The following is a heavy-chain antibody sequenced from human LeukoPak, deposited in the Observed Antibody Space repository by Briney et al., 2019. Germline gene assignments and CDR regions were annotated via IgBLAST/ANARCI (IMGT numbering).Heavy chain of an antibody. V-gene: IGHV3-43*01. CDR3: ARVDDLDAFDI. D-gene: IGHD2-2*03. CDR1: GFTFDDYT. J-gene: IGHJ3*02. CDR2: ISWDGGST. Sequence: GGSLRLSCAASGFTFDDYTMHWVRQAPGKGLEWVSLISWDGGSTYYADSVKGRFTISRDNFKNTLFLQINSLRPEDTAVYYCARVDDLDAFDIWGQGTLVTVSS.